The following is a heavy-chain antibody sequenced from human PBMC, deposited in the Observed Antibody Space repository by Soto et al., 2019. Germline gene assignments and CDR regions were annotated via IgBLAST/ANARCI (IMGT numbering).Heavy chain of an antibody. V-gene: IGHV4-31*03. Sequence: QVQLQESGPGLVKPSQTLSLTCTVSGGSISSGGYYWSWIRQHPGKGLESIGYIYYSGSTYYNPSLESRVTISVDTSKNQFSLKQSSVTAADTAVDYCASSQGYYDSSGRTPFEYWGQGTLVTVSS. CDR2: IYYSGST. CDR1: GGSISSGGYY. CDR3: ASSQGYYDSSGRTPFEY. J-gene: IGHJ4*02. D-gene: IGHD3-22*01.